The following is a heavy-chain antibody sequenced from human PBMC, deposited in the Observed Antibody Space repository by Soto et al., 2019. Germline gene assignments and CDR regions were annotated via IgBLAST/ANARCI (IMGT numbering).Heavy chain of an antibody. D-gene: IGHD3-22*01. J-gene: IGHJ4*02. V-gene: IGHV1-18*01. CDR2: ISAYNGNT. CDR1: GYPFTTYA. CDR3: ARGNGLTGGY. Sequence: ASVKVSCKASGYPFTTYAIHWVRQAPGQRLEWMGWISAYNGNTNYAQKLQGRVTMTIDTSTSTAYMELRSLRSDDTAVYYCARGNGLTGGYWGQGTLVTVSS.